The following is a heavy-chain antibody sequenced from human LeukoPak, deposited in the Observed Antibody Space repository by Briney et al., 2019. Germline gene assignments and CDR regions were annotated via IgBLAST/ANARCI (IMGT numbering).Heavy chain of an antibody. CDR1: GGSFSGYY. CDR2: INHSGRT. CDR3: ARTAGPGLDS. V-gene: IGHV4-34*01. J-gene: IGHJ4*02. Sequence: SETLSLTCAVYGGSFSGYYWSWIRQPPGKGLEWIGEINHSGRTNYNSSLKSRITISVDTSKNQFSLKVSSVTAADTAVYYCARTAGPGLDSWGQGTLVTVSS.